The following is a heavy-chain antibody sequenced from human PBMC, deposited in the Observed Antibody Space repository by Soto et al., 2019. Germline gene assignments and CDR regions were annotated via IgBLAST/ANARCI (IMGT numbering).Heavy chain of an antibody. CDR1: GFTFDDYA. Sequence: LRLSCAASGFTFDDYAMHWVRQAPGKGLEWVSGISWNSGSIGYADSVKGRFTISRDNAKNSLYLQMNSLRAEDTALYYCAKDRNYDFWSGLRAFDIWGQGTMVTVSS. J-gene: IGHJ3*02. D-gene: IGHD3-3*01. V-gene: IGHV3-9*01. CDR2: ISWNSGSI. CDR3: AKDRNYDFWSGLRAFDI.